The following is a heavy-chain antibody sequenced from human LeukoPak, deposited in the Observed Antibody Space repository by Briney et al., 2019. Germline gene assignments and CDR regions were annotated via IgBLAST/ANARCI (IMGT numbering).Heavy chain of an antibody. V-gene: IGHV5-51*01. CDR3: ARPHGSGRLRGIDY. J-gene: IGHJ4*02. D-gene: IGHD3-10*01. CDR1: GYDFTSYW. Sequence: GESLKISCKGSGYDFTSYWIGWVRQMPGEGLEWMGIIFPDDSDTRYSPSFQGQVTFSADMSINTAYLQWSSLKASDTAIYYCARPHGSGRLRGIDYWGQGTLVTVSS. CDR2: IFPDDSDT.